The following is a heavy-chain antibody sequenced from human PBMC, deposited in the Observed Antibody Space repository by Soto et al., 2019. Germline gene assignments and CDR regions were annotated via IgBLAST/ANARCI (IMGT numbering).Heavy chain of an antibody. CDR3: ARELFGRSVWFDP. Sequence: PSETLSLTCAVYGGSFSGCCWSWIRQPPGKGLEWLGEINPSGSTNYNPSLKSRVTISVDTARNHFSLNLSSVTAAATAVYYCARELFGRSVWFDPWGQGTLVTVS. CDR2: INPSGST. CDR1: GGSFSGCC. J-gene: IGHJ5*02. D-gene: IGHD3-10*01. V-gene: IGHV4-34*01.